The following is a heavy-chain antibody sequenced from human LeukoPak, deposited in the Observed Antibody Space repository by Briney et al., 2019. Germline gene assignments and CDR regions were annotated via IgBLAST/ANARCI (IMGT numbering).Heavy chain of an antibody. Sequence: SETLSLTCTVSGGSISSSSYYWGWIRQPPGKGLEWIGSIYYSGSTYYNPSLKSRVTISVDTSKNQFSLKLSSVTAADTAVYYCASPKYCSGGSCYSGRYFDLWGRGTLVTVSS. CDR3: ASPKYCSGGSCYSGRYFDL. J-gene: IGHJ2*01. D-gene: IGHD2-15*01. CDR1: GGSISSSSYY. CDR2: IYYSGST. V-gene: IGHV4-39*01.